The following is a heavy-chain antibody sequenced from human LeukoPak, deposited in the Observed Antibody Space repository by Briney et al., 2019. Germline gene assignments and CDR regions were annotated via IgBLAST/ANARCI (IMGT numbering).Heavy chain of an antibody. V-gene: IGHV1-46*01. CDR1: RYTFTNYL. D-gene: IGHD6-13*01. Sequence: ASVKVSCKTSRYTFTNYLIHWVRQAPGLGHEWMGIINPRRGSTRYAQKFQDRVVVTRDTSTSTVYMELSSLRSDDTAVYYCTREGAAEAKNFDYWGQGTLVTVSS. J-gene: IGHJ4*02. CDR2: INPRRGST. CDR3: TREGAAEAKNFDY.